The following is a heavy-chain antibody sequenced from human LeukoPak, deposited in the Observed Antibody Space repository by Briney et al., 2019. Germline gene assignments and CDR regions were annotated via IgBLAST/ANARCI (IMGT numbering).Heavy chain of an antibody. CDR1: GFTFSSYW. CDR2: ISDGGSTT. CDR3: SRSAYYDGSGNYYDY. D-gene: IGHD3-22*01. Sequence: SGGSLRLSCAASGFTFSSYWMHWVRQAPGKGLVWVSRISDGGSTTTYADSVKGRFTISRDNAKNTLYLQMNGLRAEDTAVYYCSRSAYYDGSGNYYDYWGQGTLVTASS. J-gene: IGHJ4*02. V-gene: IGHV3-74*01.